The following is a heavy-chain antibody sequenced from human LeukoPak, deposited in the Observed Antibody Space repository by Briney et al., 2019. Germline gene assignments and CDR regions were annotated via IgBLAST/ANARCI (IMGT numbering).Heavy chain of an antibody. J-gene: IGHJ4*02. Sequence: SVKVSCKASEGTFSNYAINWVRQAPGQGLEWMGGIVPIFDMATYAPKFHGRVTITPDKSASTAYMEVSGLPSDDTAVFYCATETAMGYFDYWGQGTRVTASS. CDR1: EGTFSNYA. CDR3: ATETAMGYFDY. V-gene: IGHV1-69*10. D-gene: IGHD5-18*01. CDR2: IVPIFDMA.